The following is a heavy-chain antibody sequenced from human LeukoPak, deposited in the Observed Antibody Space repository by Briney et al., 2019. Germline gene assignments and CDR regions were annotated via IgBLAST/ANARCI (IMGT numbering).Heavy chain of an antibody. CDR2: IWHDGSNK. D-gene: IGHD1-26*01. Sequence: GGSLRLSCAASGFIFSSYGMHWVRQAPGKGLEWVAVIWHDGSNKYYADSVKGRFTISRDNSKNTLYMQMNSLRAEDSAVYYCARELPPLVKYYFDYWGQGTLVTVSS. J-gene: IGHJ4*02. CDR1: GFIFSSYG. V-gene: IGHV3-33*01. CDR3: ARELPPLVKYYFDY.